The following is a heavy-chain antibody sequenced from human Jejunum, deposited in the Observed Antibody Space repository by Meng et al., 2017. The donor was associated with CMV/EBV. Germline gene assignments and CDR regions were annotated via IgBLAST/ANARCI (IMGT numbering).Heavy chain of an antibody. Sequence: VAGGSISSSTYYWTWIRQHPGKGLDYIGNIYYSGSTYYRPSLRSRVTISLDTSKNQFSLRLRSVTAADTAVYYCASWSGEAIDYWGQGTLVTVPS. CDR1: GGSISSSTYY. CDR3: ASWSGEAIDY. D-gene: IGHD3-3*01. CDR2: IYYSGST. J-gene: IGHJ4*02. V-gene: IGHV4-31*02.